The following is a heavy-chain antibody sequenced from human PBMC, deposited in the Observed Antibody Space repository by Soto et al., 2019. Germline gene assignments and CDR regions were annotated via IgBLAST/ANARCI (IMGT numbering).Heavy chain of an antibody. CDR2: INHSGST. V-gene: IGHV4-34*01. D-gene: IGHD3-22*01. Sequence: SETLSLTCAVYGGSFSGYYWSWIRQPPGKGLEWIGEINHSGSTNYNPSLKSRVTISVDTSKNQFSLKLSSVTAEDTAVYYCARGDSSGYRWGAFDIWGQGTMVTVS. CDR1: GGSFSGYY. J-gene: IGHJ3*02. CDR3: ARGDSSGYRWGAFDI.